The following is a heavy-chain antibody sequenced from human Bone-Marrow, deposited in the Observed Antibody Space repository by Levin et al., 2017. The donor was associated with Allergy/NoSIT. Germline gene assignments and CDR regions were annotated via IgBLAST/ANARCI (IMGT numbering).Heavy chain of an antibody. CDR2: ISWKGDSI. Sequence: SCAGSGFSFEDFPFHWVRQAPGKGPEWVSGISWKGDSIGYADSVKGRFTISRDNARRSPYLHMHSLRPEDTAFYYCAKDITARPTYGYDGGRFYVWGQGTLVTV. J-gene: IGHJ1*01. CDR1: GFSFEDFP. D-gene: IGHD5-12*01. V-gene: IGHV3-9*01. CDR3: AKDITARPTYGYDGGRFYV.